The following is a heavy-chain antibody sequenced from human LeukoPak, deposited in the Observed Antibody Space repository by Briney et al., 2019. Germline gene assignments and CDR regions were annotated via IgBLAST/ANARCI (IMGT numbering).Heavy chain of an antibody. Sequence: ASVKVSCKASGYDFISYGVSWVRQAPGQGLEWMGWISAYNGNTNYARKFQGRVAMTTDTSTSTAYMELRSLRSDDTAVYYCARDSRYKQWLAHFDYWGQGSLVTVSS. CDR1: GYDFISYG. CDR3: ARDSRYKQWLAHFDY. D-gene: IGHD6-19*01. CDR2: ISAYNGNT. V-gene: IGHV1-18*01. J-gene: IGHJ4*02.